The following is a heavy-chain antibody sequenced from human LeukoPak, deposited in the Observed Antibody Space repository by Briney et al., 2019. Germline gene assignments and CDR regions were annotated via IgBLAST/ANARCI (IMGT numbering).Heavy chain of an antibody. V-gene: IGHV3-49*04. D-gene: IGHD5-18*01. CDR2: IRSKAYRGTT. CDR1: GFTFGDHA. CDR3: ARGPIQLWIHNAMDV. Sequence: PGRSLRLSCTGSGFTFGDHAMSWVRQAPGKGLEGVGLIRSKAYRGTTEYAASVKGRFSISRDDSASIAYLQMNSLKTEDTAVYYCARGPIQLWIHNAMDVWGQGTTVTVSS. J-gene: IGHJ6*02.